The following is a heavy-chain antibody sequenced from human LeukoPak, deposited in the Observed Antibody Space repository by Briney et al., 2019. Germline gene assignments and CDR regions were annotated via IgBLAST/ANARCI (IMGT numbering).Heavy chain of an antibody. CDR1: GDSISSGGNY. CDR2: IYNSGST. CDR3: AKVVGTVVTN. J-gene: IGHJ4*02. D-gene: IGHD4-23*01. Sequence: PSQTLSLTCAVSGDSISSGGNYWTWIRHYPGKGLEWIGYIYNSGSTYYNPSLQSRVTISGDTSKNQFSLKLSSVTAADTAVFYCAKVVGTVVTNWGQGTLVTVPS. V-gene: IGHV4-31*11.